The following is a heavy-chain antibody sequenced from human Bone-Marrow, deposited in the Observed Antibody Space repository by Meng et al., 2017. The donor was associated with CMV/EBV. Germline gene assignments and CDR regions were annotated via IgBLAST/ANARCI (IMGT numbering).Heavy chain of an antibody. J-gene: IGHJ4*02. D-gene: IGHD3-22*01. CDR2: INHSGST. Sequence: RQVGAGLFHPSETLSPTCAVYGGSFSGYYWSCIRPPPGKGLEWSGEINHSGSTNYNSSLKSRVTISVDTSKNQFSLKLSSVTAADTAVYYCARGGVVVNGAPFDYWGQGTLVTVSS. V-gene: IGHV4-34*01. CDR1: GGSFSGYY. CDR3: ARGGVVVNGAPFDY.